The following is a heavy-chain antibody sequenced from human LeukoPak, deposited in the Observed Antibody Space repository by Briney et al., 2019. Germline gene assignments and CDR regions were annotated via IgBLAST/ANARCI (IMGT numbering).Heavy chain of an antibody. CDR3: ARDAYDILTGYRLIYYYYYMDV. Sequence: GGSLGLSCAASGFTFSSYEMNWVRQAPGKGLEWVSYISSSGSTIYYADSVKGRFTISRDNAKNSLYLQMNSLRAEDTALYYCARDAYDILTGYRLIYYYYYMDVWGKGTTVTVSS. D-gene: IGHD3-9*01. J-gene: IGHJ6*03. CDR2: ISSSGSTI. V-gene: IGHV3-48*03. CDR1: GFTFSSYE.